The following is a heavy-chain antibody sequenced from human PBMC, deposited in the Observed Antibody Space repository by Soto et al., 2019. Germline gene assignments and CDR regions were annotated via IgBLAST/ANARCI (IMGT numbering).Heavy chain of an antibody. J-gene: IGHJ2*01. Sequence: QVPLVESGGGVVQPGRSLRLSCAASGFTFSSYAMHWVRQAPGKGLEWVAVISYDGSNKYYADSVKGRFTISRDNSKNTLYLQMNSLRAEGTAVYYCARPLWRDDYNWGYFDLWGRGTLVTVSS. CDR1: GFTFSSYA. V-gene: IGHV3-30-3*01. CDR3: ARPLWRDDYNWGYFDL. CDR2: ISYDGSNK. D-gene: IGHD4-4*01.